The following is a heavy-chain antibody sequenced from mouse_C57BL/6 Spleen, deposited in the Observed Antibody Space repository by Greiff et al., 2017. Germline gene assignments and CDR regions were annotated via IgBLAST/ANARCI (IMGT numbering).Heavy chain of an antibody. D-gene: IGHD2-4*01. V-gene: IGHV1-72*01. J-gene: IGHJ2*01. CDR3: AREVDYDYDERGYFDY. CDR1: GYTFTSYW. Sequence: VQLQQPGAELVKPGASVKLSCKASGYTFTSYWMHWVKQRPGRGLEWIGRIDPNSGGTKYNEKFKSKATLTVDKPSSTAYMQLSSLTSEDSAVYYCAREVDYDYDERGYFDYWGQGTTLTVSS. CDR2: IDPNSGGT.